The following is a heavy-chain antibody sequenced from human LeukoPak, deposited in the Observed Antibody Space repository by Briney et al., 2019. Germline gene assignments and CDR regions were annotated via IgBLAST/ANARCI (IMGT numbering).Heavy chain of an antibody. D-gene: IGHD1-26*01. V-gene: IGHV3-23*01. Sequence: GGSLRLSCAASGFMFSSYGMSWVRQAPGKGLEWVSGISGSGGGTYYADSVKGRFTISRDNSKSTLYLQMNSLRAEDTAVYYCAKDTAGELGFDIWGQGTMVTVSS. CDR3: AKDTAGELGFDI. J-gene: IGHJ3*02. CDR1: GFMFSSYG. CDR2: ISGSGGGT.